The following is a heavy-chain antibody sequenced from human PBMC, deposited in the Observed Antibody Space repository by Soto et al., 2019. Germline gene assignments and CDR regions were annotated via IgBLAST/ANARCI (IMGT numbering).Heavy chain of an antibody. CDR1: GFTFSSYG. V-gene: IGHV3-30*18. CDR2: ISYDGSNK. CDR3: AKDKPRYSGSYITDY. J-gene: IGHJ4*02. Sequence: PGGSLRLSCAASGFTFSSYGMHWVRQAPGKGLEWVAVISYDGSNKYYADSVKGRFTISRDNSKNTLYLQMNSLRAEDTAVYYCAKDKPRYSGSYITDYWGQGT. D-gene: IGHD1-26*01.